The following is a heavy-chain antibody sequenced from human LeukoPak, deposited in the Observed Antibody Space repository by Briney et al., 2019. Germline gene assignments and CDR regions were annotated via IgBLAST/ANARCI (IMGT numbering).Heavy chain of an antibody. J-gene: IGHJ6*04. Sequence: ASVKVSCTASGYTFTSYAMYWVRQAPGQGLEWMGWINTNTGDPTNAQGFSGRFVFSLDSSVSTAYMQICSLKAEDTAVYYCARGSRVVPAAMPGRNYYGMDVWGKGTTVTVSS. CDR3: ARGSRVVPAAMPGRNYYGMDV. CDR1: GYTFTSYA. CDR2: INTNTGDP. D-gene: IGHD2-2*01. V-gene: IGHV7-4-1*01.